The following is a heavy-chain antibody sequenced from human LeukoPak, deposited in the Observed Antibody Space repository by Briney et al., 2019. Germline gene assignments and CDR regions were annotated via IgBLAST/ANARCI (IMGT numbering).Heavy chain of an antibody. CDR3: ARDPVQLERRGYFQH. J-gene: IGHJ1*01. D-gene: IGHD1-1*01. Sequence: GGSLRLSCAASGFTFSSYSMNWVHQAPGKGLEWVSYISSSSSTIYYADSVKGRFTISRDNAKNSLYLQMNSLRAEDTAVYYCARDPVQLERRGYFQHWGQGTLVTVSS. CDR1: GFTFSSYS. CDR2: ISSSSSTI. V-gene: IGHV3-48*01.